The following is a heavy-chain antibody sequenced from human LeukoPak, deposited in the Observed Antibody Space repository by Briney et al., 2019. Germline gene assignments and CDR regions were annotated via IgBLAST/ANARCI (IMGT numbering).Heavy chain of an antibody. V-gene: IGHV4-31*03. CDR3: ARDSILTGYTYYYDY. CDR2: IYYSGST. D-gene: IGHD3-9*01. Sequence: PSQTLSLTCTVSGGSISSGGYYWSWIRQHPGKGLEWIGYIYYSGSTYYNPSLKSRVTISVDTSKNQFSLKLSSVTAADTAVYYCARDSILTGYTYYYDYWGQVTLVTVSS. J-gene: IGHJ4*02. CDR1: GGSISSGGYY.